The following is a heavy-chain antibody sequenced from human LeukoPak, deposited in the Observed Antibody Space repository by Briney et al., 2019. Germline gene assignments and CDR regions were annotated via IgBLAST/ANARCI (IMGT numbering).Heavy chain of an antibody. CDR3: TTDRYYDNSELQFQH. CDR1: GFTLNNAW. CDR2: IKRETDGGTI. D-gene: IGHD3-22*01. J-gene: IGHJ1*01. V-gene: IGHV3-15*01. Sequence: GGSLRLSCAASGFTLNNAWMSWVRQAPGKGLEWLGRIKRETDGGTIDYAAPVKGRFTISRDDSRNTLYLQMDSLKIEDTAVYYCTTDRYYDNSELQFQHWGQGTLVTVSS.